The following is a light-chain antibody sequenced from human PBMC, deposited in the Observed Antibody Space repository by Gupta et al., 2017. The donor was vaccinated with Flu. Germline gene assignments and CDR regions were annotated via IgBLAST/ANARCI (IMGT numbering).Light chain of an antibody. V-gene: IGLV2-14*01. CDR2: EVS. Sequence: QSALTQPASVSGSPGQSITISCTGTSSDVGRYNYVSWFQQYPGKAPKLMIYEVSNWPSGVSNRFSGSKSGNTGSLTISGLQAEDEADYYCSSFTSSLTWVFGGGTKLTVL. CDR3: SSFTSSLTWV. J-gene: IGLJ3*02. CDR1: SSDVGRYNY.